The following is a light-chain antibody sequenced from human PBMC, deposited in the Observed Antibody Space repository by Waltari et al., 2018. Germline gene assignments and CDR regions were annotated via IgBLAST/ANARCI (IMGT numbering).Light chain of an antibody. V-gene: IGLV2-14*03. Sequence: SALTQPASMSGSPGQSLTIPCTGTRSAIGPYDYASWYQQHPGKAPKLIISDVSQRPSGVTARFSGSKSGYTASLTISGLQTEDEADYYCSAYTATDTYVFGSGTTVTVL. CDR1: RSAIGPYDY. CDR3: SAYTATDTYV. CDR2: DVS. J-gene: IGLJ1*01.